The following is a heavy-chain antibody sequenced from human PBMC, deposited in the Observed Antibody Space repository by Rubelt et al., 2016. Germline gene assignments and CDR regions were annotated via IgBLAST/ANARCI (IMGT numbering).Heavy chain of an antibody. J-gene: IGHJ6*02. Sequence: TFTGYYMHWVRQAPGQGLEWMGRINPNSGGTNYAQKFQGWVTMTRDTSISTAYMELSRLRSDDTAVYYCARTEASSGSDDYYYGMDVWGQGTTVTVSS. CDR2: INPNSGGT. D-gene: IGHD3-22*01. CDR3: ARTEASSGSDDYYYGMDV. V-gene: IGHV1-2*04. CDR1: TFTGYY.